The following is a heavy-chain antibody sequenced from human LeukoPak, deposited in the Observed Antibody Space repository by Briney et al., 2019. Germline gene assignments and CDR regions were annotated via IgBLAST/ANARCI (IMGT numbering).Heavy chain of an antibody. CDR2: ISGNGGST. CDR1: GLTFSNYA. D-gene: IGHD3-22*01. J-gene: IGHJ4*02. V-gene: IGHV3-64*01. Sequence: GGSLRLSCAASGLTFSNYAIHWVRQAPGKGLEYVSSISGNGGSTYYAISVRGRFSISRDNSKNTLFLQMGSLRADDMAVYFCARARGWGYYDTSGYCDYWGQGALVTVSS. CDR3: ARARGWGYYDTSGYCDY.